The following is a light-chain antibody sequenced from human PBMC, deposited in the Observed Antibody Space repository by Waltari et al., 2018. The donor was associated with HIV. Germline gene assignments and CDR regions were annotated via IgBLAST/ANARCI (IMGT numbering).Light chain of an antibody. CDR1: SLRSYY. J-gene: IGLJ2*01. V-gene: IGLV3-19*01. CDR3: NSRDSSGNPV. Sequence: SSELTQDPAVSVALGQTVRITCQGDSLRSYYASWYQQKPGQAPVLVIYGKNNRPSGIPDRFSGSSSGNTASLTITGAQAEDEDDYYGNSRDSSGNPVFGGGTKLTVL. CDR2: GKN.